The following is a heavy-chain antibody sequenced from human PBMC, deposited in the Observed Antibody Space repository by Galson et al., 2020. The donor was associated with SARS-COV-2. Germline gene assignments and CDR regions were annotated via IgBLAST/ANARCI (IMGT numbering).Heavy chain of an antibody. CDR2: ISNNGGAT. D-gene: IGHD3-3*01. CDR1: GFTFSDHY. V-gene: IGHV3-11*01. J-gene: IGHJ4*02. Sequence: KIGESLKISCAASGFTFSDHYMTWIRQSPGKGLEWVSYISNNGGATYYADSVKGRFTISRDNAKKSLYLQMTSLRAEDTAVYYCARDAVDYDCRSGRARSGDYWGQGTLVTVSS. CDR3: ARDAVDYDCRSGRARSGDY.